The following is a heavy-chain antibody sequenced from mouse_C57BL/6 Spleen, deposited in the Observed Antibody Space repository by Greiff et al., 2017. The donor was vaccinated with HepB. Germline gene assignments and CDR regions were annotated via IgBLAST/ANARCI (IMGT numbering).Heavy chain of an antibody. CDR1: GFTFSSYG. D-gene: IGHD2-4*01. J-gene: IGHJ2*01. CDR3: ARHDYDY. V-gene: IGHV5-6*01. Sequence: EVQRVESGGDLVKPGGSLKLSCAASGFTFSSYGMSWVRQTPDKRLEWVATISSGSSYTYYPDSVKGRFTISRDNAKNTLYLQMSSLKSEDTTMYYCARHDYDYWGQGTTLTVSS. CDR2: ISSGSSYT.